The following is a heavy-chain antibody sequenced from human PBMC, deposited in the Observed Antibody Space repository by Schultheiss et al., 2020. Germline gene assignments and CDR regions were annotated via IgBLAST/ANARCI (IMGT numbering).Heavy chain of an antibody. V-gene: IGHV3-48*01. D-gene: IGHD2-2*01. J-gene: IGHJ4*02. CDR3: AKAGIVVVPAALPFDY. CDR2: ISSSGSTI. Sequence: GGSLRLSCAASGFTFSSYGMHWVRQAPGKGLEWVSYISSSGSTIYYADSVKGRFTISRDNSKNTLYLQMNSLRVEDTAVYYCAKAGIVVVPAALPFDYWGQGTLVTVS. CDR1: GFTFSSYG.